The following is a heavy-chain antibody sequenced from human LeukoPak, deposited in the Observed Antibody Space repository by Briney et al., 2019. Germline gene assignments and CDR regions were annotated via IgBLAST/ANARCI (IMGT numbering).Heavy chain of an antibody. CDR3: ARGLLYCTNGVCYREGYYYYYYYMDV. V-gene: IGHV4-34*01. CDR2: INHSGST. CDR1: GGSFSGYY. Sequence: RPSETLSLTFAVYGGSFSGYYWSWIRQPPGKGLEWIGEINHSGSTNYNPSLKSRVTISVDTSKNQFSLKLSSVTAADTAVYYCARGLLYCTNGVCYREGYYYYYYYMDVWGKGTTVTVSS. J-gene: IGHJ6*03. D-gene: IGHD2-8*01.